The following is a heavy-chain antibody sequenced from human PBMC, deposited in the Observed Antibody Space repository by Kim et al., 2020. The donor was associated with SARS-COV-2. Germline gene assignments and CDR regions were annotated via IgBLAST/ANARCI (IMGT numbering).Heavy chain of an antibody. J-gene: IGHJ4*02. CDR2: VTATGGST. D-gene: IGHD2-8*01. CDR1: GLTFNNYA. V-gene: IGHV3-23*01. Sequence: GGSLRLSCAASGLTFNNYAMSWVRQAPGKGPEWVSSVTATGGSTYYPESVKGRFAMSRDNSRDTLFLQMNSLRAEDTAVYYCAKGTLSQWTFDYWGQGTLVTVSS. CDR3: AKGTLSQWTFDY.